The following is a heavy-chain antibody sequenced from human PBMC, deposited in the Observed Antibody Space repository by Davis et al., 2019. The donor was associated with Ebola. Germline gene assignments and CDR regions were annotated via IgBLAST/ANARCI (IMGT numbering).Heavy chain of an antibody. CDR3: ARLVTMVRGVHNY. CDR2: VYPGDSHT. D-gene: IGHD3-10*01. Sequence: GESLKISCWGSGYIFTTDWIAWVRQMPGKGLEWMGIVYPGDSHTRYSPSFQGHVTISADKSISTAYLQWSSLKASDTAMYYCARLVTMVRGVHNYWGQGTLVTVSS. V-gene: IGHV5-51*01. J-gene: IGHJ4*02. CDR1: GYIFTTDW.